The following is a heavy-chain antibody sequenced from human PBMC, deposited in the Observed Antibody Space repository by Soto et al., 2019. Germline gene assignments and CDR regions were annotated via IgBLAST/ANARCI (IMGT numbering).Heavy chain of an antibody. J-gene: IGHJ4*02. CDR1: GFTVSNSY. CDR3: ARGFQSSFGY. Sequence: EVQLVESGGGLIQPGGSLRLSCAASGFTVSNSYMSWVRQAPGKGLEWVSVIYSGGSTYYTDSVKGRFTISRDSSKNTMYVQMNSLRAEDTAVYYCARGFQSSFGYWGQGTLVTVSS. CDR2: IYSGGST. D-gene: IGHD2-21*01. V-gene: IGHV3-53*01.